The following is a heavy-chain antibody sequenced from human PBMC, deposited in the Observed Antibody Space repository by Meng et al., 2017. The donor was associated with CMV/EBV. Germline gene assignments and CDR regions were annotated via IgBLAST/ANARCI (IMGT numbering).Heavy chain of an antibody. CDR2: IFWNDDK. V-gene: IGHV2-5*01. CDR1: GFSLSTSGVG. CDR3: AHHPFSYGSSSFDY. D-gene: IGHD6-6*01. Sequence: QITLKESGPTLVKPTQTLTLTCAFSGFSLSTSGVGVAWIRQSPGKALEWLALIFWNDDKRYSPSLRSRPTITKDNSKNHVVLTMTNMDPVDTATYYCAHHPFSYGSSSFDYWGQGTLVTVSS. J-gene: IGHJ4*02.